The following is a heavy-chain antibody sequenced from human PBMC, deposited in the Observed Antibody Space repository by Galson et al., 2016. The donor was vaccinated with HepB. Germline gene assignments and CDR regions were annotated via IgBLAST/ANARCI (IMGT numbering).Heavy chain of an antibody. Sequence: SVKVSCKASGYTFTSHYIHWVRQAPGQGLEWMGVINPNDDTTSYAQKFQGRVTVTSDTSTSTVYMDLSSLRSEDTAVYYWARMNSGHTYRGDYWGQGTLVTVSS. D-gene: IGHD6-19*01. CDR3: ARMNSGHTYRGDY. CDR2: INPNDDTT. CDR1: GYTFTSHY. J-gene: IGHJ4*02. V-gene: IGHV1-46*01.